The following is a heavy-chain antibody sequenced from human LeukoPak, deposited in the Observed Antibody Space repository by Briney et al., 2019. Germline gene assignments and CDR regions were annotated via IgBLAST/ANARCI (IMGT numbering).Heavy chain of an antibody. CDR2: ISGSGGST. V-gene: IGHV3-23*01. CDR3: AKAGWYYYDSSGYYSNSGLDY. D-gene: IGHD3-22*01. J-gene: IGHJ4*02. CDR1: GFTFSSYA. Sequence: GGSLRLSCAASGFTFSSYAMSWVRQAPGKGLEWVSAISGSGGSTYYADSVKGRFTISRDNSKNTLYLQMNSLRAEDTAVYYCAKAGWYYYDSSGYYSNSGLDYWGQGTLVTVSS.